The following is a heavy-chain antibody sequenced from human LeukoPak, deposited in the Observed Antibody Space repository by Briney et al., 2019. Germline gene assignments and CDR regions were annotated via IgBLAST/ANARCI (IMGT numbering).Heavy chain of an antibody. CDR1: GGSFSGYY. D-gene: IGHD3-22*01. V-gene: IGHV4-34*01. J-gene: IGHJ6*03. CDR3: ARGRQEVSMIVVVMTAVSYYLDV. CDR2: VNPSGRI. Sequence: SETLSLTCAVYGGSFSGYYWTWIRQAPGKGLEWIGEVNPSGRISYNPSLKSRLTISVDASKNQFSLNLRSLTAADTAVYYCARGRQEVSMIVVVMTAVSYYLDVWGKGTTVTVS.